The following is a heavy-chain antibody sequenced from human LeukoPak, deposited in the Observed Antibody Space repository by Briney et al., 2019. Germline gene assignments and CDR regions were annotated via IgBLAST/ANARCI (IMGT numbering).Heavy chain of an antibody. J-gene: IGHJ4*02. CDR1: GFTFSSYA. V-gene: IGHV3-30*04. Sequence: GRSLRLSCAASGFTFSSYAMHWVRRAPGKGLEWVAVISYDGSNKYYADSVKGRFTISRDNSKNTLYLQMNSLRAEDTAVYYCARDRYDRAFDYWGQGTLVTVSS. D-gene: IGHD3-16*02. CDR2: ISYDGSNK. CDR3: ARDRYDRAFDY.